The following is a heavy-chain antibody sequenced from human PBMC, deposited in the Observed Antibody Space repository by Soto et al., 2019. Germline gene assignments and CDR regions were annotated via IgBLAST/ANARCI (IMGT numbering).Heavy chain of an antibody. CDR3: AKDITRPWAVTLDY. CDR2: ISNSVDST. CDR1: DFTFSNYG. J-gene: IGHJ4*02. Sequence: EVRLLESGGGLVQPGGSLRLSCAASDFTFSNYGMAWVRQAPGKGLEWVSGISNSVDSTYYADPVTGRFTISRDNSKNTLYLEMNSLRAEDTAIYYCAKDITRPWAVTLDYWGQGTRVTVSS. D-gene: IGHD3-3*01. V-gene: IGHV3-23*01.